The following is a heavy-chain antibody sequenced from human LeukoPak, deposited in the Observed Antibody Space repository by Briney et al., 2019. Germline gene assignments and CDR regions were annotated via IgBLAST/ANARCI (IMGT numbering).Heavy chain of an antibody. D-gene: IGHD6-19*01. J-gene: IGHJ4*02. CDR1: GFTFSNYW. Sequence: GGALRLSCAASGFTFSNYWMNWVRQAPGKGLEWVAIIKKDGSEKIYVDSVRGRFTISRDNAKNTLYLQINSLRAEDTAVYYCAAGAGWLIDYWGQGTLVTVSS. CDR3: AAGAGWLIDY. CDR2: IKKDGSEK. V-gene: IGHV3-7*01.